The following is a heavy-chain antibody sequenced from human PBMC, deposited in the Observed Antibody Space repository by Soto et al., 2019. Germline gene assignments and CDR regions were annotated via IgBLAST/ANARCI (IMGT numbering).Heavy chain of an antibody. CDR2: INHSGST. V-gene: IGHV4-34*01. D-gene: IGHD3-3*01. CDR1: GGSFSGYY. CDR3: ARGSDFWSGYPFFPYYYMDV. J-gene: IGHJ6*03. Sequence: SETLSLTCAVYGGSFSGYYWSWIRQPPGKGLEWIGEINHSGSTNYNPSLKSRVTISVDTSKNQFSLKLSSVTAADTAVYYCARGSDFWSGYPFFPYYYMDVWGKGTTVTVSS.